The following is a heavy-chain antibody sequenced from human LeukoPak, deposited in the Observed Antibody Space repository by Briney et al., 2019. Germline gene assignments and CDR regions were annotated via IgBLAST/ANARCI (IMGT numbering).Heavy chain of an antibody. CDR3: ARHAPLRGYSYAVEAEAFDI. CDR1: GFTVSSNY. V-gene: IGHV4-59*08. Sequence: PGGSLRLSCAASGFTVSSNYMSWIRQPPGKGLEWIGYIYYSGSTNYNPSLKSRVTISVDTSKNQFSLKLSSVTAADTAVYYCARHAPLRGYSYAVEAEAFDIWGQGTMVTVSS. J-gene: IGHJ3*02. D-gene: IGHD5-18*01. CDR2: IYYSGST.